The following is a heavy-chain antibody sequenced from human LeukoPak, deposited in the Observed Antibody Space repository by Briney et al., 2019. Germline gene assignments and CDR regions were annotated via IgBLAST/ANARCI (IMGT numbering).Heavy chain of an antibody. Sequence: HSGGSLRLSCAASGFTFSSYGMHWVRQAPGKGLEWVAVISYDGSNKYYADSVKGRFTISRDNSKNTLYLQMNSLRAEDTAVYYCANIEWFGEENGMDVRGQGTTGTVS. J-gene: IGHJ6*02. CDR1: GFTFSSYG. CDR3: ANIEWFGEENGMDV. CDR2: ISYDGSNK. V-gene: IGHV3-30*18. D-gene: IGHD3-10*01.